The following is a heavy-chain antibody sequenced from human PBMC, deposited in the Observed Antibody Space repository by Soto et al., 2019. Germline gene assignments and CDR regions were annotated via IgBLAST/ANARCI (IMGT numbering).Heavy chain of an antibody. D-gene: IGHD2-2*01. CDR1: GATFTNYA. Sequence: QVQLVQSGAEVKKPGSSLKVSSKASGATFTNYAFTWVRQAPGQGPEWMGGIIPIFGTPDYAQKSQGRVIITADESTRTVSMELNSLRSDDTAVYYCARERSVGYCITTTCPKPFYYYAMDVWGQGTTVTVSS. J-gene: IGHJ6*02. CDR3: ARERSVGYCITTTCPKPFYYYAMDV. CDR2: IIPIFGTP. V-gene: IGHV1-69*12.